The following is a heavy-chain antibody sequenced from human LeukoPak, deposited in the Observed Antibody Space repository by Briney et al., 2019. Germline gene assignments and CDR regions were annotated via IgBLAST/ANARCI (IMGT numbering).Heavy chain of an antibody. D-gene: IGHD5-12*01. V-gene: IGHV3-23*01. J-gene: IGHJ4*02. CDR3: AKAGIVATDAFDI. Sequence: GGSLRLSCAASGFTFSSYAMSWVRQAPGKGLEWVSAISGSGGSTYYADSVKGRFTISRDNSKNTLYLQMNSLRTEDTAVYYCAKAGIVATDAFDIWGQGTLVTVSS. CDR2: ISGSGGST. CDR1: GFTFSSYA.